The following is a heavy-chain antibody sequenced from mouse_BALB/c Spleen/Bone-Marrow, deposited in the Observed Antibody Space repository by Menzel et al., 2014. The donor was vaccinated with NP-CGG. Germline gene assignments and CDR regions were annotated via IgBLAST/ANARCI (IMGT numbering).Heavy chain of an antibody. J-gene: IGHJ3*01. CDR2: INPDSSTI. CDR1: GFDFSRYW. V-gene: IGHV4-1*02. D-gene: IGHD1-2*01. CDR3: GRQGYYGYFAY. Sequence: VQRVESGGGLVQPGGSLKLSCAASGFDFSRYWMSWVRQAPGKGLEWIGEINPDSSTINYTPSLKDKSIISRDNAKNTLYLQMSKVRSEDTALYYCGRQGYYGYFAYWGQGTLVTVSA.